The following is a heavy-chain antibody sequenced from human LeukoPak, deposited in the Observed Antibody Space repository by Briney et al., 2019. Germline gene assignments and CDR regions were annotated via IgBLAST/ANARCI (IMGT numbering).Heavy chain of an antibody. CDR2: ISGSGGNT. Sequence: GGSLRLSCAPSGFAFSSYAMSWVRQAPGKGLEWLSAISGSGGNTYYADSVQGRFTISRDNSKNTLYLQMNSLRAEDTAVYYCAKSTPAVGAPPVPFDYWGQGTLVTVSS. D-gene: IGHD1-26*01. V-gene: IGHV3-23*01. CDR1: GFAFSSYA. CDR3: AKSTPAVGAPPVPFDY. J-gene: IGHJ4*02.